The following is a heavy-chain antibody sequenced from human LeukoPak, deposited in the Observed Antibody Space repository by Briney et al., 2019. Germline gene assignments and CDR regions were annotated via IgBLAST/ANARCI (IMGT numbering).Heavy chain of an antibody. CDR3: ASGPRWELRVWFDP. J-gene: IGHJ5*02. CDR2: IIPIFGTA. Sequence: SVKVSCKTSGYTFTGYYLHWVRQAPGQGLEWMGRIIPIFGTANYAQKFQGRVTITTDESTSTAYMELSSLRSEDTAVYYCASGPRWELRVWFDPWGQGTLVTVSS. D-gene: IGHD1-26*01. V-gene: IGHV1-69*05. CDR1: GYTFTGYY.